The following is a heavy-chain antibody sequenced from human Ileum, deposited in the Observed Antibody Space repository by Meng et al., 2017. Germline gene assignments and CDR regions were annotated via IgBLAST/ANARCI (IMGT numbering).Heavy chain of an antibody. J-gene: IGHJ4*02. V-gene: IGHV4-4*02. Sequence: QVQLQESGPGLGKPSGTLSLTCAVSGYSISSGNWWNWVRQSPGKGLEWIGEIFHGGTTNYNPSLKNRVTLLMDKSKNQFSLQLTSVTAADTAVFYCARGIGDIRVGFDYWGQGILVTVSS. D-gene: IGHD5-12*01. CDR2: IFHGGTT. CDR3: ARGIGDIRVGFDY. CDR1: GYSISSGNW.